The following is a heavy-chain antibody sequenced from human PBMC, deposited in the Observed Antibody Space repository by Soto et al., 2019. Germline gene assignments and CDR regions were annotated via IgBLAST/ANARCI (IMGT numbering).Heavy chain of an antibody. CDR2: IYSGGTT. V-gene: IGHV3-66*01. CDR3: ACVGSGSDGDYYGMDV. Sequence: EVQLVESGGGLVQPGGSLRLSCAGSALTASKNYMSWVRQPPGKGLEWVSVIYSGGTTYDADSVKDRFSISIDNSKSTLYLQMDNLRAGDTAGDVCACVGSGSDGDYYGMDVWGQGTTVTVSS. J-gene: IGHJ6*02. D-gene: IGHD3-10*01. CDR1: ALTASKNY.